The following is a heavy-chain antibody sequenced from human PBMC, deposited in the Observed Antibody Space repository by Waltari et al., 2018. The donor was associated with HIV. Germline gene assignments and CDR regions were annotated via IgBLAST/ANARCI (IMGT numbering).Heavy chain of an antibody. CDR3: ARGRVDRSFDY. CDR1: GGSFSGYY. CDR2: INHSGCT. V-gene: IGHV4-34*01. Sequence: QVQLQQWGAGLLKPSETLSLTCGVYGGSFSGYYWSWIRQPPGKGLEWIGEINHSGCTNYNPSLTSRVTISVDTSKNQFSLKLSSVTAADTAVYYCARGRVDRSFDYWGQGTLVTVSS. D-gene: IGHD5-12*01. J-gene: IGHJ4*02.